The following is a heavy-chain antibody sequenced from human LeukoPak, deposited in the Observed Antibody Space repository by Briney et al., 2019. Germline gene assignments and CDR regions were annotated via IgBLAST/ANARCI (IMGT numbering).Heavy chain of an antibody. Sequence: GGSLRLSCAASGFTFSSYEMNWVRQAPGKWLEWVSYISSSGSTIYYADSAKGRFTISRDDAKNSLYLQMNSLRAEDTAVYYCPRERGYGDFDYCGRGTLVTVSS. J-gene: IGHJ4*02. D-gene: IGHD4-17*01. CDR3: PRERGYGDFDY. CDR1: GFTFSSYE. CDR2: ISSSGSTI. V-gene: IGHV3-48*03.